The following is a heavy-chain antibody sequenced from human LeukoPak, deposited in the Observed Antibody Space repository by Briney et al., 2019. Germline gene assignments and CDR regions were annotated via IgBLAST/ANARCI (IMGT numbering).Heavy chain of an antibody. CDR2: ISISGRDT. D-gene: IGHD6-13*01. Sequence: GGSLRLSCAASGFTFSSYAMSWVRQAPGKGLEWVSTISISGRDTYYADSVKGRFTISRDNSQNTLFLQMNSLRAEDTAVYYCAKVAAAAGLDFWGQGTLVTVSS. J-gene: IGHJ4*02. V-gene: IGHV3-23*01. CDR3: AKVAAAAGLDF. CDR1: GFTFSSYA.